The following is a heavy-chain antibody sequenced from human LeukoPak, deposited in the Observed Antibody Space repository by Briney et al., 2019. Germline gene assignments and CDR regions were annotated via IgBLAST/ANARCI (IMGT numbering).Heavy chain of an antibody. CDR2: IYSGGST. CDR1: GFTVSSNY. D-gene: IGHD6-13*01. V-gene: IGHV3-53*01. J-gene: IGHJ4*02. Sequence: GGSLRLSCAASGFTVSSNYMSWVRQAPGKGLEWVSVIYSGGSTYYADSVKGRFTISRDNSKNTLYLQMNSLRAEDTAVYYCARVGTSNGQPWYRGNYFDYWGQGTLVTVSS. CDR3: ARVGTSNGQPWYRGNYFDY.